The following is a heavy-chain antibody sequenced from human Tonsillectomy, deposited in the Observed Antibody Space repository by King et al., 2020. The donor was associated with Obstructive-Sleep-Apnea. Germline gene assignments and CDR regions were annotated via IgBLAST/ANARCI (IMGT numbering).Heavy chain of an antibody. CDR2: MYYSGST. CDR3: ARQRAAVGGRAFDI. J-gene: IGHJ3*02. Sequence: VQLQESGPGLVKPSETLSLTCHVSGGSISSYSWSWIRQPPGKELEWIGYMYYSGSTDYNPSLKGRVSISVDTSKNQFSLKLSSVTAADTAMYYCARQRAAVGGRAFDIWGQGTMVTVSS. V-gene: IGHV4-59*08. CDR1: GGSISSYS. D-gene: IGHD6-13*01.